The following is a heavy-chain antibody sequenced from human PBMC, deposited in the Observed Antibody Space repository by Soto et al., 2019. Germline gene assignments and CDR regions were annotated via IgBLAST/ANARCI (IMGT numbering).Heavy chain of an antibody. CDR2: ISYSGST. CDR1: GGSIFSSDYY. CDR3: TRLVVVATSGYVGFDH. J-gene: IGHJ4*02. V-gene: IGHV4-39*01. D-gene: IGHD2-15*01. Sequence: QLQLQESGPGLVKPSETLSLTCSVSGGSIFSSDYYWGWIRQAPGKGLEWIGSISYSGSTLHNPSLRMRVTISVDTPKGQFSLKLSSVTATDTAVYYCTRLVVVATSGYVGFDHWGQGTLVTVSS.